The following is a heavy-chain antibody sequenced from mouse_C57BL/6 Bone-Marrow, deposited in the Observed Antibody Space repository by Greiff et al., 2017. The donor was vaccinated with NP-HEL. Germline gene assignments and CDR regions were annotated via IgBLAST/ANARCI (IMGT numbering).Heavy chain of an antibody. V-gene: IGHV1-26*01. D-gene: IGHD2-1*01. CDR1: GYTFTDYY. J-gene: IGHJ2*01. CDR2: INPNNGGT. CDR3: ASIYYGSPYGY. Sequence: VQLQQSGPELVKPGASVKISCKASGYTFTDYYMNWVKQSHGKSLEWIGDINPNNGGTSYNQKFKGKATLTVDKSSSTAYMELRSLTSEDSAVYYCASIYYGSPYGYWGQGTTLTVSS.